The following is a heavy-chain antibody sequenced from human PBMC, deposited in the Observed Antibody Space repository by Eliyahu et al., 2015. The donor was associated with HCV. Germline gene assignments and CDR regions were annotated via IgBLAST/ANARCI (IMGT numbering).Heavy chain of an antibody. Sequence: QVQLVESGGGVVQPGRSLRLSCVASGFTFSNHAMHWVRQAPGKGLEWVATISSDGKKYYHADPVKGRFTIPRDNSKNTLFLQMNRLRNEDTAVYYCARDLANYYFDYWGQGTLVTVSS. V-gene: IGHV3-30*04. CDR3: ARDLANYYFDY. D-gene: IGHD3-16*01. CDR2: ISSDGKKY. CDR1: GFTFSNHA. J-gene: IGHJ4*02.